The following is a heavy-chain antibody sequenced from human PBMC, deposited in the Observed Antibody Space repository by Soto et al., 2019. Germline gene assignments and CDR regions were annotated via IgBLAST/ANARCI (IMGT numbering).Heavy chain of an antibody. CDR1: GFTFTSSA. J-gene: IGHJ6*02. V-gene: IGHV1-58*01. CDR2: IVVGSGNT. CDR3: AAEENSGYLRHYYYGMDV. Sequence: SVKVSCKASGFTFTSSAVQWVRQARGQRLEWIGWIVVGSGNTNYAQKFQERVTITRDMSTSTAYMELSSLRSEDTAVYYCAAEENSGYLRHYYYGMDVWGQGTTVTVSS. D-gene: IGHD5-12*01.